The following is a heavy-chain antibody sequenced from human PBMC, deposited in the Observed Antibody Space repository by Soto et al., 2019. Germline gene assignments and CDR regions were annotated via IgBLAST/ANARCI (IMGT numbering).Heavy chain of an antibody. D-gene: IGHD1-26*01. V-gene: IGHV3-23*01. CDR2: ISGSGGST. CDR3: AKDVGAGPLYYFDY. CDR1: GFTCSRYA. Sequence: AGSLRLSCAASGFTCSRYAMSWVRQAQGKGLEWVSAISGSGGSTYYADSVKGRFTISRDNSKNTLYLQMNSLRAEDTAVYYCAKDVGAGPLYYFDYWGQGTLVTVSS. J-gene: IGHJ4*02.